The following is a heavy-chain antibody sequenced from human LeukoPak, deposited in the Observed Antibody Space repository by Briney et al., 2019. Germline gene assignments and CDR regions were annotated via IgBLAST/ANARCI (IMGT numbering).Heavy chain of an antibody. CDR2: INDYTGDT. D-gene: IGHD3-22*01. V-gene: IGHV4-34*01. CDR1: GGSFTDYF. Sequence: PSETLSLTCTVFGGSFTDYFWTWIRHSPGEGLEWSGEINDYTGDTKYNPSLNSRVSISLEKSKNQLSLELRSVTAADTAVYYCARGRIAKIVVVHSFSYGMDVWGQGTTVTVSS. J-gene: IGHJ6*02. CDR3: ARGRIAKIVVVHSFSYGMDV.